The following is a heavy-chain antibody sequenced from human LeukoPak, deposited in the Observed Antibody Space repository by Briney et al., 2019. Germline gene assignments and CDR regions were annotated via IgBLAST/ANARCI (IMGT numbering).Heavy chain of an antibody. V-gene: IGHV4-61*02. Sequence: SETLSLTCTVSGGSISSGSYYWSWIRQPAGKGLEWIGRIYSSGSTNYNPSLKSRVTMSVDTSKNQFSLKLSSVTAADTAVYYSARSRGNSRYYYYMDVWGKGTTVTVSS. J-gene: IGHJ6*03. CDR3: ARSRGNSRYYYYMDV. CDR1: GGSISSGSYY. D-gene: IGHD4-23*01. CDR2: IYSSGST.